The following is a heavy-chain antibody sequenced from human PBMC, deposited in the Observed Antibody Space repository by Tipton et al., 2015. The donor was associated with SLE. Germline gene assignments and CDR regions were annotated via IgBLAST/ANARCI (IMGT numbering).Heavy chain of an antibody. J-gene: IGHJ4*02. CDR2: INHSGST. Sequence: GLVKPSETLSLTCAVYGGAFRGYYCSWVRQPPGEGVGGVGEINHSGSTNYNPSLKSRVTISVDTSKNQFSLKLTSLTAADTAVYYCARGLYGDEPGYWGQGTLVTVSS. CDR1: GGAFRGYY. D-gene: IGHD4-17*01. CDR3: ARGLYGDEPGY. V-gene: IGHV4-34*01.